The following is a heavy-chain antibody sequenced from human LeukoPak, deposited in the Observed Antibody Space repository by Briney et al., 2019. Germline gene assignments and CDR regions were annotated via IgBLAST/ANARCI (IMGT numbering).Heavy chain of an antibody. CDR1: GFTFSSYD. J-gene: IGHJ4*02. CDR3: ARGVGVAGTSLDY. V-gene: IGHV3-13*01. Sequence: GGSLRLSCAASGFTFSSYDMHWVRQAPGKGLEWVSAIGTAGDTYYPGSVKGRFTISRENAKNSLYLQMNSLRAGDTAVYYCARGVGVAGTSLDYWGQGTLVTVSS. CDR2: IGTAGDT. D-gene: IGHD6-19*01.